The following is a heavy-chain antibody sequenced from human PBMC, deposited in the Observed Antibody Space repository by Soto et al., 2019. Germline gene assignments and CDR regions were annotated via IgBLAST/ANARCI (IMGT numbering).Heavy chain of an antibody. D-gene: IGHD1-20*01. J-gene: IGHJ4*02. CDR1: CFTIIYPV. Sequence: LSCVLPCFTIIYPVIARVIQAPGLGLEWLSVMSGDGRTLYSLSVTVLFTISRDNSKNTIYLQMRSLRAVDAAAYNCVKWHPSNFDSQPITGLDIWGQGTQLTVST. CDR2: MSGDGRT. V-gene: IGHV3-23*01. CDR3: VKWHPSNFDSQPITGLDI.